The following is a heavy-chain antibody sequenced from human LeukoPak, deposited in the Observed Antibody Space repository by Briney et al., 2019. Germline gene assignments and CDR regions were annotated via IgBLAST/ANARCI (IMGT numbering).Heavy chain of an antibody. Sequence: GGSLRLSCAASGFTFDDYGMSWVRQAPGKGLEWVSGINWNGGSTGYADSVKGRFTISRDNAKNSLYLQMNSLRAEDTALYYCARGSCSGGSCYNFDYWGQGTLVTVSS. D-gene: IGHD2-15*01. J-gene: IGHJ4*02. CDR3: ARGSCSGGSCYNFDY. CDR1: GFTFDDYG. CDR2: INWNGGST. V-gene: IGHV3-20*04.